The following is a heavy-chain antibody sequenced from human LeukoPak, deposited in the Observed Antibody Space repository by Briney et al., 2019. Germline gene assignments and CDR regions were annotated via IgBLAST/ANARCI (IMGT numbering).Heavy chain of an antibody. J-gene: IGHJ4*02. CDR3: ARDPIAAEDSSSWPNEGY. Sequence: GASVKVSCKASGYTFTGYYMHWVRQAPGQGLEWMGRINPNSGGTNYAQKFQGRVTMTRDTSISTAYMELSRLRSDATAVYYCARDPIAAEDSSSWPNEGYWGQGTLVTVSS. CDR1: GYTFTGYY. CDR2: INPNSGGT. V-gene: IGHV1-2*06. D-gene: IGHD6-13*01.